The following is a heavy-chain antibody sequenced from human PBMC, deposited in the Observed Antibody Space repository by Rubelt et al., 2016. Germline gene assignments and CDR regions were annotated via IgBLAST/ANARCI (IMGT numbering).Heavy chain of an antibody. CDR1: GYSISSGYY. D-gene: IGHD3-22*01. Sequence: QVQLQESGPRLVQPSETLSLTCTVSGYSISSGYYWGWIRQPPGKGLEWIGYVSYNGRTNYNPSLKSRVTMSIDTSKSQFSLKLSSGTAADTAVYFCARDPHYYDSSGYRQYYGMDLWGQGTTVTVSS. J-gene: IGHJ6*02. V-gene: IGHV4-38-2*02. CDR3: ARDPHYYDSSGYRQYYGMDL. CDR2: VSYNGRT.